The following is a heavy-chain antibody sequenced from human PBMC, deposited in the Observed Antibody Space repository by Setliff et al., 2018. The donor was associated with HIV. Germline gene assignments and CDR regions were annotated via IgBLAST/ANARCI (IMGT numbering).Heavy chain of an antibody. J-gene: IGHJ4*02. CDR3: ATLSSNWHLDY. Sequence: GESLKISCAASGFTFSNYAMHWVRQAPVKGLEWVAVISYDGSDKYYADSVKGRFTISRDNSKNTVYLQMNSLRAEDTAVYYCATLSSNWHLDYWGQGTRVTVSS. V-gene: IGHV3-30*04. CDR2: ISYDGSDK. CDR1: GFTFSNYA. D-gene: IGHD6-13*01.